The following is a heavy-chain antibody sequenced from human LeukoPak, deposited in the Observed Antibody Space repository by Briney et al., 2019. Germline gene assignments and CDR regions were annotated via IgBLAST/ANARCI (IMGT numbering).Heavy chain of an antibody. CDR1: GDSISSDY. Sequence: PSETLSLTCTVSGDSISSDYWSWIRQPPGKGLEWIGYIYRFGNTDYNPSLMRRVTISPDTSKKQLSLNLTSVTAADTAVYYCAGRGQRYFRDWGQGTLVTVSS. CDR2: IYRFGNT. V-gene: IGHV4-4*08. J-gene: IGHJ1*01. CDR3: AGRGQRYFRD.